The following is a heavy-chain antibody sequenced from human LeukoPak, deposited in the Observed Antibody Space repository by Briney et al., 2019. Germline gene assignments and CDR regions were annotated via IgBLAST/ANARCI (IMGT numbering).Heavy chain of an antibody. CDR2: TYYRSKWYS. D-gene: IGHD6-19*01. CDR1: GDSVSSINGS. CDR3: ARDVATTGWYTFDY. J-gene: IGHJ4*02. Sequence: SQTLSLTCAISGDSVSSINGSWNWVRQSPSRGLEWLGRTYYRSKWYSDYAVPIQGRMSINTDTSKNQFTLHLFYVTPDDTALYYCARDVATTGWYTFDYWGQGTRVTVSS. V-gene: IGHV6-1*01.